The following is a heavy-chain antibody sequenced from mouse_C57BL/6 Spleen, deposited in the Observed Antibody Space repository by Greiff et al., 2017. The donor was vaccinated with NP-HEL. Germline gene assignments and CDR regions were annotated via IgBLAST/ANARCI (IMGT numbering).Heavy chain of an antibody. CDR1: GYTFTSYW. CDR2: IHPNSGST. CDR3: ARNILRLRGDY. V-gene: IGHV1-64*01. Sequence: QVQLQQPGAELVKPGASVKLSCKASGYTFTSYWMHWVKQRPGQGLEWIGMIHPNSGSTNYNEKFKSKATLTVDKSSSTAYMQLSSLTSEDAAVYYCARNILRLRGDYWGQGTSVTVSS. D-gene: IGHD2-2*01. J-gene: IGHJ4*01.